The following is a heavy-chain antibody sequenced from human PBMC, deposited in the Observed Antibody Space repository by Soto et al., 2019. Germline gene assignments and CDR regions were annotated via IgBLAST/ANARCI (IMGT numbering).Heavy chain of an antibody. V-gene: IGHV3-33*01. CDR1: GFTFSSYG. J-gene: IGHJ3*02. CDR3: ARDSVLEQLVPHAFDI. CDR2: IWYDGSNK. D-gene: IGHD6-6*01. Sequence: GGSXRLSCAASGFTFSSYGMHWVRQAPGKGLEWVAVIWYDGSNKYYADSVKGRFTISRDNSKNTLYLQMNSLRAEDTAVYYCARDSVLEQLVPHAFDIWGQGTMVTVSS.